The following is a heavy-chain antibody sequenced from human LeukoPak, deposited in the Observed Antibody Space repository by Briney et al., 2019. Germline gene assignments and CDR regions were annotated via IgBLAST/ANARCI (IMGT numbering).Heavy chain of an antibody. CDR2: IYYSGST. Sequence: PSETLSLTCTVSGGSISSSSYYWGWIRQPPGKGLEWLGSIYYSGSTYCNPSLKSRVTISVDTSKNQFSLKLSSVTAADTAVYYCARGSWYENWFDPWGQGTLVTVSS. CDR1: GGSISSSSYY. D-gene: IGHD6-13*01. J-gene: IGHJ5*02. V-gene: IGHV4-39*07. CDR3: ARGSWYENWFDP.